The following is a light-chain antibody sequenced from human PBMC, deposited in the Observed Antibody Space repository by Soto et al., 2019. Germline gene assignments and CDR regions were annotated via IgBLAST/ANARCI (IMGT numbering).Light chain of an antibody. Sequence: EVVMTQSPATLSLSPGERATLSCRASQSVGSNYLAWYQQKPGQAPRHLIYGISTRATGIPARFSGSGSGTEFTLPVSSLQSEDFAVYYCQQNTSWPITFGKGTRLEIK. J-gene: IGKJ5*01. CDR2: GIS. CDR3: QQNTSWPIT. CDR1: QSVGSN. V-gene: IGKV3-15*01.